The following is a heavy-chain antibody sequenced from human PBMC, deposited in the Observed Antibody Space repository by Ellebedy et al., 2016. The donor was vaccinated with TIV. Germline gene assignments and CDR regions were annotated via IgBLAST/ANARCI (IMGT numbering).Heavy chain of an antibody. D-gene: IGHD6-13*01. V-gene: IGHV3-30-3*01. Sequence: GGSLRLXXAASGFTFSSYAMHWVRQAPGKGLEWGAVISYDGSNKYYADSVKGRFTISRDNSKNTLYLQMNSLRAEDTAVYYCAKDQGSSWYASYYGMDVWGQGTTVTVSS. J-gene: IGHJ6*02. CDR1: GFTFSSYA. CDR3: AKDQGSSWYASYYGMDV. CDR2: ISYDGSNK.